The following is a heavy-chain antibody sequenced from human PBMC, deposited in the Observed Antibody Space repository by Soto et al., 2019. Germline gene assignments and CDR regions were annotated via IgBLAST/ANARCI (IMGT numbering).Heavy chain of an antibody. J-gene: IGHJ5*02. CDR3: ARERGGYGLFDP. V-gene: IGHV4-30-2*01. Sequence: SETMSLTCTVCCGSISNAAYSWSWIRQPPGQGLEWIGYIYPSGMPFYNPSLRSRVTISIDRSNDQCSLNLKSVTAADTAVYYCARERGGYGLFDPWGQGTRGTVS. CDR2: IYPSGMP. CDR1: CGSISNAAYS. D-gene: IGHD5-18*01.